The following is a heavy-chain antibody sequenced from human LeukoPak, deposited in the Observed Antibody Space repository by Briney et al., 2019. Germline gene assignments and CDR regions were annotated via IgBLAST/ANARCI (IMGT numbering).Heavy chain of an antibody. CDR3: ALGPFNYFDF. Sequence: SETPSLTCTVSRGSISSITNYWGWIRQPPGKVLEWIGSVYYTGNTYYNPSLKSRVTISVGASKSQFSLKLSSVTAADTAVYYCALGPFNYFDFWGQGTLVIVSS. CDR1: RGSISSITNY. CDR2: VYYTGNT. V-gene: IGHV4-39*05. J-gene: IGHJ4*02.